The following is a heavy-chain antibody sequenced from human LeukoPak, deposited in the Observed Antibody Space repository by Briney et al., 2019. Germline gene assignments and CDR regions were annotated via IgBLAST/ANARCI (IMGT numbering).Heavy chain of an antibody. D-gene: IGHD2-15*01. CDR1: GGSFSGYY. CDR2: INHSGST. V-gene: IGHV4-34*01. CDR3: ARGRRIVAYRTGFDP. J-gene: IGHJ5*02. Sequence: PSETLSLTCAVYGGSFSGYYWSWIRQPPGKGLEWIGEINHSGSTNYNPSLKSRVTISVDTSKNQFSLKLSSVTAADTVVYYCARGRRIVAYRTGFDPWGQGTLVTVSS.